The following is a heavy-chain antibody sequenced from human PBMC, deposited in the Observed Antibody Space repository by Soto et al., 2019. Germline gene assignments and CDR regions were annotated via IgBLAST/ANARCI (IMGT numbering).Heavy chain of an antibody. CDR3: ARDQQQLVPGVVDY. V-gene: IGHV1-18*04. J-gene: IGHJ4*02. CDR2: ISAYNGNT. CDR1: GYTFTSYG. D-gene: IGHD6-13*01. Sequence: QVQLVQSGAEVKKPGASVKVSCKASGYTFTSYGISWVRQAPGQGLEWMGWISAYNGNTNYAQKLQGRVTMTTDTSSSTAYRELRSLTSDDTAVYYCARDQQQLVPGVVDYWGQGTLVTVSS.